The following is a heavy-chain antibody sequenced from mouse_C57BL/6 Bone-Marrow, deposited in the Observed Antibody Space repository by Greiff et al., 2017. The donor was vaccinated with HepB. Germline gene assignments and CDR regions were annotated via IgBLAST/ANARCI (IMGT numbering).Heavy chain of an antibody. CDR1: GYSFTSYY. D-gene: IGHD2-12*01. J-gene: IGHJ3*01. Sequence: QVHVKQSGPELVKPGASVKISCKASGYSFTSYYIHWVKQRPGQGLEWIGWIYPGSGNTKYNEKFKGKATLTADTSSSTAYMQLSSLTSEDSAVYYCAKGLGYYSWFAYWGQGTLVTVSA. CDR2: IYPGSGNT. V-gene: IGHV1-66*01. CDR3: AKGLGYYSWFAY.